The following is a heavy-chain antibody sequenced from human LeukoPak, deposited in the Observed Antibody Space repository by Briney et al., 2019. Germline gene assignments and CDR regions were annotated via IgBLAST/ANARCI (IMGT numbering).Heavy chain of an antibody. V-gene: IGHV3-7*01. CDR2: IKRDGSEK. CDR1: GFTFSSYW. CDR3: ARDVTGYYDSSGYDWFDP. D-gene: IGHD3-22*01. Sequence: PGGSLRLSCAASGFTFSSYWMSWVRQAPGKGLEWVANIKRDGSEKYYVDSVKGRFTISRDNAKNSLYLQMNSLRAEDTAVYYCARDVTGYYDSSGYDWFDPWGQGTLVTVSS. J-gene: IGHJ5*02.